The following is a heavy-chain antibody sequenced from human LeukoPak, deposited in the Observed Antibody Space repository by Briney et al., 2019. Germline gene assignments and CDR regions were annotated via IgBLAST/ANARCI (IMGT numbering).Heavy chain of an antibody. V-gene: IGHV3-53*01. CDR3: AKDLGSSWNKYFQH. CDR2: IYSDGRT. Sequence: GGSLRLSCAASGYIVSSNYMSWVRQAPGKGLEWVSIIYSDGRTYYADSVKGRFTISRDNSKNTVYLQMNSLRAEDTAVYYCAKDLGSSWNKYFQHWGQGTLVTVSS. D-gene: IGHD6-13*01. CDR1: GYIVSSNY. J-gene: IGHJ1*01.